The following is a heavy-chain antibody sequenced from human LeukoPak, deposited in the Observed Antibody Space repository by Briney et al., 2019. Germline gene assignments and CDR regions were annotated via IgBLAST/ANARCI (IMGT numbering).Heavy chain of an antibody. CDR1: GFTFSIYG. J-gene: IGHJ4*02. Sequence: PGGSLRLSCAASGFTFSIYGMHWVRLAPGKGLEWVAFIRFNGSNQYYADSVKGRFTISRDNSKNTLYLQMNSLRAEDTAVYYCGKDPAHDYWGQGTLVTVSS. CDR3: GKDPAHDY. V-gene: IGHV3-30*02. CDR2: IRFNGSNQ.